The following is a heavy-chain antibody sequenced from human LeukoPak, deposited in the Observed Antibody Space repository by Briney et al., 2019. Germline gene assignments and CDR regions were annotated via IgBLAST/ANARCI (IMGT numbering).Heavy chain of an antibody. Sequence: GASVKVSCKASGYTSTSYAMNWVRQAPGQGLEWLGWINPYSGGTNYAQKFQGRVTMTRDTSISTAYMELSGLRSDDTAVYYCALMGIEVGSDDVLDIWGQGTMVTVSS. V-gene: IGHV1-2*02. CDR3: ALMGIEVGSDDVLDI. CDR2: INPYSGGT. D-gene: IGHD3-22*01. CDR1: GYTSTSYA. J-gene: IGHJ3*02.